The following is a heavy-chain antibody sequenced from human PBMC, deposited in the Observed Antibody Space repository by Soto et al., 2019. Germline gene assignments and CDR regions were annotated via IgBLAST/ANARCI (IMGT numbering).Heavy chain of an antibody. J-gene: IGHJ4*02. CDR3: ASSISGYCSSPSCYTDS. D-gene: IGHD2-2*02. CDR2: MYYSGST. V-gene: IGHV4-39*01. CDR1: GGSISSSSSY. Sequence: QLQLQESGPGLVKPSETLSLTCTVSGGSISSSSSYWGWIRQPPGKGLEWIGNMYYSGSTYYNPSLKTRVTISVDTSKIKFSLKLSSVTAADTAVYYCASSISGYCSSPSCYTDSWGQGTLVIVSS.